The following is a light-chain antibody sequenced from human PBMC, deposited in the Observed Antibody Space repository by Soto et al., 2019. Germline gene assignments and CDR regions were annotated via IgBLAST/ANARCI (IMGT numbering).Light chain of an antibody. J-gene: IGLJ2*01. CDR3: CSFVRTNGLL. V-gene: IGLV2-23*02. Sequence: QSALTQPASVSGSPGQSITISCTGTSSDVGSYDLVSWYQHHSGKAPKIIIYEVNKRPSGISDRFSGSKSGNTASLTISGLQAEDEADYFCCSFVRTNGLLFGGGTTVTVL. CDR2: EVN. CDR1: SSDVGSYDL.